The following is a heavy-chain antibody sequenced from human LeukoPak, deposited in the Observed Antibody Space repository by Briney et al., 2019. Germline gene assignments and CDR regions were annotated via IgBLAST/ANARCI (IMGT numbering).Heavy chain of an antibody. CDR2: INPSGGST. D-gene: IGHD3-22*01. Sequence: ASVKVSCKASGYTFTSYYMHWVRQAPGQGLEWMGIINPSGGSTSYAQKFQGRVTMTRDMSTSTVYMELSSLRSEDTAVYYCARAPFNYYDSSGESDWGQGTLVTVSS. CDR3: ARAPFNYYDSSGESD. V-gene: IGHV1-46*01. CDR1: GYTFTSYY. J-gene: IGHJ4*02.